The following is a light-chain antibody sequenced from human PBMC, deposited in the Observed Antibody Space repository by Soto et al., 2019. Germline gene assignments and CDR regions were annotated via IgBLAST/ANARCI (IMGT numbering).Light chain of an antibody. CDR1: QSVSSSF. Sequence: EIVLTQSPGTLSLSPGXRATLSCRASQSVSSSFLAWYQQKPGQAPRLLIYGASSRATGIPDRFSGSGSGTDFTLTVSRLEPEDFAVYYCQQYCSSPWTFGQGTKVDIK. V-gene: IGKV3-20*01. CDR3: QQYCSSPWT. J-gene: IGKJ1*01. CDR2: GAS.